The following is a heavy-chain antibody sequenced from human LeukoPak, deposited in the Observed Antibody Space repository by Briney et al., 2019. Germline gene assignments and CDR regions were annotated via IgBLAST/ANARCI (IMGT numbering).Heavy chain of an antibody. V-gene: IGHV4-34*01. Sequence: PSETLSLTCAVYGGSFSGYYWSWIRQPPGKGLEWIGEINHSGSTNYNPSLKSRVTISVDTSKNQFSLKLSSVTAADTAVYYCARVGPGPYGSLSYRDYWGQGTLVTVSS. D-gene: IGHD3-10*01. J-gene: IGHJ4*02. CDR3: ARVGPGPYGSLSYRDY. CDR1: GGSFSGYY. CDR2: INHSGST.